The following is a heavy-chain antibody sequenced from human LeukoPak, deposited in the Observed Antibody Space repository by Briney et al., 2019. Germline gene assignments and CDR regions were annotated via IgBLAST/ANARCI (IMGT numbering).Heavy chain of an antibody. D-gene: IGHD2-15*01. Sequence: ASVKVFCKASGYIFSSYAMHRVRQDPGQRLEWMGWINAGNGNTKSSQKFQGIDTITRDTSASTAYMEICSVRSEDTDVYYCARDHCSGCGCYIHRMDYWGRGSLVTV. CDR1: GYIFSSYA. CDR3: ARDHCSGCGCYIHRMDY. J-gene: IGHJ4*02. V-gene: IGHV1-3*01. CDR2: INAGNGNT.